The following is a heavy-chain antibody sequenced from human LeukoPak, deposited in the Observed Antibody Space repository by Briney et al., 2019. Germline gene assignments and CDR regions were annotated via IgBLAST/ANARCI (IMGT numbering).Heavy chain of an antibody. CDR2: ISGSGGST. V-gene: IGHV3-23*01. D-gene: IGHD3-22*01. CDR3: ARVPSSGDYVAAFDV. CDR1: GFTFSSYS. J-gene: IGHJ3*01. Sequence: GGSLRLSCAASGFTFSSYSMSWVRQAPGKGLEWVSSISGSGGSTFYADSVKGRFTISRDNSKNTLFLQMNSLRAEDTAVYYCARVPSSGDYVAAFDVWGQGTMVTVSS.